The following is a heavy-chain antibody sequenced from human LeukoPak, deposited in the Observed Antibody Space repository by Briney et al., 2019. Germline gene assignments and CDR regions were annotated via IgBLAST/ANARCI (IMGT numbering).Heavy chain of an antibody. V-gene: IGHV1-69*04. J-gene: IGHJ4*02. CDR2: IIPILGIA. CDR1: GGTFSSYA. D-gene: IGHD6-19*01. CDR3: ARDTVIPVLSGWDQWLVLNPLDY. Sequence: SVKVSCKASGGTFSSYAISWVRQAPGQGLEWMGRIIPILGIANYAQRFQGRVTITADKSTSTAYMELSSLRSEDTAVYYCARDTVIPVLSGWDQWLVLNPLDYWGQGTLVTVSS.